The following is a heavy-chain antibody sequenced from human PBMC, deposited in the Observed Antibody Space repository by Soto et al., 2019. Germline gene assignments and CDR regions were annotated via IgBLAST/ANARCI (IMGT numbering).Heavy chain of an antibody. V-gene: IGHV3-30-3*01. J-gene: IGHJ3*02. CDR3: ARDIYSYGSVGTPDI. CDR2: ISNDGNRQ. D-gene: IGHD5-18*01. Sequence: QEQLMESGGGVDQPGRSLRLSCVASGFSFSSQAMHWVRQAPGKGLEWVAAISNDGNRQLYADSVKDRFTISRDNSRNTLDLQMNNLRTEDTGVYFCARDIYSYGSVGTPDIWGQGTMVTVSS. CDR1: GFSFSSQA.